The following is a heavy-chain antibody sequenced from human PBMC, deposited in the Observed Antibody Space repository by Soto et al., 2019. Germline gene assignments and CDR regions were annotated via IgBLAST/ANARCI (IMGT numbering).Heavy chain of an antibody. V-gene: IGHV1-8*01. J-gene: IGHJ2*01. CDR1: GYTFTSYD. D-gene: IGHD3-10*01. CDR3: ARGFYGSGSYRGWYFDL. Sequence: ASVKVSCKASGYTFTSYDINWVRQAIGQGLEWMGWMNTNSGNTGYAQKFQGRVTMTRNTSISTAYMELSSLRSEDTAVYYCARGFYGSGSYRGWYFDLWGRGTLVTVSS. CDR2: MNTNSGNT.